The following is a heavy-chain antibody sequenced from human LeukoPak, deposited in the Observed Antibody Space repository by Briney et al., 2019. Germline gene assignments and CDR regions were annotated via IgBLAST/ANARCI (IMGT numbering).Heavy chain of an antibody. CDR2: ISSSGDCR. V-gene: IGHV3-11*05. CDR3: ARVPGLGYYGMDV. D-gene: IGHD1-14*01. Sequence: GGSLRLSCAASGFTFSDYYMSWIRQAPGKGPEWISNISSSGDCRNYADSVKGRFTISRDNAKNSLYLQMSSLRGDDTAVYYCARVPGLGYYGMDVWGQGTTVTVSS. J-gene: IGHJ6*02. CDR1: GFTFSDYY.